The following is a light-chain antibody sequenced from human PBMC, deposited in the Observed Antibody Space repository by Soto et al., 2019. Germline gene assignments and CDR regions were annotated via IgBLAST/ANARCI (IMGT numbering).Light chain of an antibody. CDR2: DVS. CDR3: CSYKSSSTYV. J-gene: IGLJ1*01. CDR1: SSDVGAYNY. V-gene: IGLV2-14*01. Sequence: QSALTQPASVSGSPGQSITISRTGTSSDVGAYNYVSWFQQYPGKAPKLMIYDVSNRPSGVSNRFSGSKSGNTASLTISGLQAEDEAAYYCCSYKSSSTYVFGTGTKVTVL.